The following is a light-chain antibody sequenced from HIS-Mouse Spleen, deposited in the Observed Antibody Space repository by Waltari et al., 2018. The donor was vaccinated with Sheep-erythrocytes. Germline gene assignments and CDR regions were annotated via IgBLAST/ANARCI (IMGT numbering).Light chain of an antibody. CDR3: QQYNNWPPWT. V-gene: IGKV3-15*01. Sequence: EIVMTQSPATLSVSPGERATLSCRASQSVSSNLAWYQQNPGQAPRLLIYGASTRATGIPARFSGSRSCTEFTLTISSMQSEDFAVYYCQQYNNWPPWTFGQGTKVEIK. CDR1: QSVSSN. J-gene: IGKJ1*01. CDR2: GAS.